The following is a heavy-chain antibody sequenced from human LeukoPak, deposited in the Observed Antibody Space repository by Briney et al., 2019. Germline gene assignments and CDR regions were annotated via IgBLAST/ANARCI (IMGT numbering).Heavy chain of an antibody. CDR1: GGPIITTDNF. CDR2: IYHSGST. Sequence: SETLSLTCTVSGGPIITTDNFWAWIRQPPGKGLEWIGNIYHSGSTKYNRSLKNRVTISVDKSKNEFSLSLRSVTAADTAFYHCARGNGSSYFFDYWGQGTLVTVSS. D-gene: IGHD6-6*01. V-gene: IGHV4-39*07. CDR3: ARGNGSSYFFDY. J-gene: IGHJ4*02.